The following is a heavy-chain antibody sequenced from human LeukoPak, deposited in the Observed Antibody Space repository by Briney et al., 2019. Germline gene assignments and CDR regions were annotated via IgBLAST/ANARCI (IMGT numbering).Heavy chain of an antibody. J-gene: IGHJ6*03. Sequence: GGSLGLSCAASGFTFSSYGMHWVRQAPGKGLEWVAVISYDGSNKYYADSVKGRFTISRDNSKNTLYLQMNSLRAEDTAVYYCAKDNGGDKYYYYYYYMDVWGKGTTVTVSS. D-gene: IGHD2-21*02. CDR2: ISYDGSNK. CDR1: GFTFSSYG. CDR3: AKDNGGDKYYYYYYYMDV. V-gene: IGHV3-30*18.